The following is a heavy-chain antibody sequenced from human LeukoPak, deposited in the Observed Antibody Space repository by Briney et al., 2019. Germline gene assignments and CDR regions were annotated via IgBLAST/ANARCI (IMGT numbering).Heavy chain of an antibody. Sequence: PSETLSLTCTVSGYSISSGYYWGWIRQPPGKGLEWIGSIYHSGSTNYNPSLKSRVTISVDKSKNQFSLKLSSVTAADTAVYYCARVSGNYYDSSGSLGYWGQGTLVTVSS. V-gene: IGHV4-38-2*02. CDR3: ARVSGNYYDSSGSLGY. CDR1: GYSISSGYY. CDR2: IYHSGST. J-gene: IGHJ4*02. D-gene: IGHD3-22*01.